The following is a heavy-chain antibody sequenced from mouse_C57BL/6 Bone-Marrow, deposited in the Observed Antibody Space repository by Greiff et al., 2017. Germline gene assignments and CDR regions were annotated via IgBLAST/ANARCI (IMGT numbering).Heavy chain of an antibody. CDR3: ARHYDYDGYVDV. J-gene: IGHJ1*03. Sequence: QVQLQQPGAELVMPGASVKLSCKASGYTFTSYWMHWVKQRPGQGLEWIGEIDPSDSYTNYNQKFKGKSTLTVDKSSSTAYMQLSSLTSEDSAVYYCARHYDYDGYVDVWGTGTTVTVSS. D-gene: IGHD2-4*01. V-gene: IGHV1-69*01. CDR2: IDPSDSYT. CDR1: GYTFTSYW.